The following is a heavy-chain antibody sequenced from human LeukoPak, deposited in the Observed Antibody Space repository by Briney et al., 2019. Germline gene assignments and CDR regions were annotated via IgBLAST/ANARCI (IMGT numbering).Heavy chain of an antibody. V-gene: IGHV4-4*07. Sequence: SETLSLTCTVSSGSISSYYWSWIRQPPGKGLEWVGRIYTSGSTNYNPSLKSRVTMSVDTSKNQFSLKLSSVTAADTAVYYCARGESGSHLDYWGQGTLVTVSS. D-gene: IGHD1-26*01. CDR3: ARGESGSHLDY. CDR2: IYTSGST. CDR1: SGSISSYY. J-gene: IGHJ4*02.